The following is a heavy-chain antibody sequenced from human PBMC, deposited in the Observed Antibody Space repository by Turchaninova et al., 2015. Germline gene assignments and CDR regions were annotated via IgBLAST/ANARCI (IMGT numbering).Heavy chain of an antibody. Sequence: QLQLQGXXPGLVRPSEXLSLXXPVXGRSILPTCYYLGWLRQPPGQGLEWIGDSYCSGSTHYNPSLKSRVSISVDTSKNQFALKLSSVTAADTAVYYCARRLYGDDGYFDYWGQGTLVTVSS. V-gene: IGHV4-39*01. CDR3: ARRLYGDDGYFDY. CDR1: GRSILPTCYY. CDR2: SYCSGST. D-gene: IGHD4-17*01. J-gene: IGHJ4*02.